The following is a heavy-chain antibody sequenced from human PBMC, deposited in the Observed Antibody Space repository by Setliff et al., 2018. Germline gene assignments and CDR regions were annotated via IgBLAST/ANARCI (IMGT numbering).Heavy chain of an antibody. V-gene: IGHV5-51*01. CDR2: IYPGDSDT. CDR3: TRHEDRNKCTSSSCYRENDAFDV. J-gene: IGHJ3*01. Sequence: PGESLKLSCKASGYIFTNYWIGWVRQMPGKGLEWMGVIYPGDSDTRYSPSFQGQVTISADKSINTAYLQWSSLKASDTAIYYCTRHEDRNKCTSSSCYRENDAFDVLGQGAMVTVSS. CDR1: GYIFTNYW. D-gene: IGHD2-2*01.